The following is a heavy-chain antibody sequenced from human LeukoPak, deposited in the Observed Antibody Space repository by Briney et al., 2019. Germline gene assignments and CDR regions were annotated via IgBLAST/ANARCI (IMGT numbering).Heavy chain of an antibody. CDR1: GYTFTSYD. J-gene: IGHJ6*03. V-gene: IGHV1-8*03. CDR2: MNPNSGNT. Sequence: ASVKVSCKASGYTFTSYDINWVRQATGQGLEWMGWMNPNSGNTGYAQKFQGRVTITRNTSISTAYMELSSLRSEDTAVYYCARIRVTMVRGVISLHYYMDVWGKGTTVTVSS. D-gene: IGHD3-10*01. CDR3: ARIRVTMVRGVISLHYYMDV.